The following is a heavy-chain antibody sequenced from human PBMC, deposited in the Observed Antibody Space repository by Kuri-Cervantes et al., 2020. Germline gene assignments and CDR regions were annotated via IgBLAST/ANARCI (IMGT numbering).Heavy chain of an antibody. D-gene: IGHD3-9*01. CDR3: AHLYYDILTGYYTSFDY. Sequence: SGPTLVKPTQTLTLSCTFSGFSLSTSGVGVGWIRQPPGKALEWLALIYWDDDKRYSPSLKSRLTITKDTSKNQVVLTMTNMDPVDTATYYCAHLYYDILTGYYTSFDYWGQGTLVTVSS. V-gene: IGHV2-5*02. CDR2: IYWDDDK. J-gene: IGHJ4*02. CDR1: GFSLSTSGVG.